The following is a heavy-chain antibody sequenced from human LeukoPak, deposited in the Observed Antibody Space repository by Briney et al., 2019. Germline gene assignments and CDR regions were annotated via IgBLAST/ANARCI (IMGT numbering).Heavy chain of an antibody. CDR2: MTGRRGTT. Sequence: GGSLRLSCAASGFTFSNSGLSWVRQAPGKGLEWVPDMTGRRGTTDYADSVKGRFTISRDNAKNTLYLQMDSLRAEDTAVYYCAKRGRDQLPCYFDYWGQGTLVTVSS. V-gene: IGHV3-23*01. CDR3: AKRGRDQLPCYFDY. CDR1: GFTFSNSG. J-gene: IGHJ4*02. D-gene: IGHD2-2*01.